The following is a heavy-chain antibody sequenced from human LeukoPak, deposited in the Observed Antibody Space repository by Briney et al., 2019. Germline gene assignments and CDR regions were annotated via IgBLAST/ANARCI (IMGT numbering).Heavy chain of an antibody. CDR2: XNPNSXXT. Sequence: PGQXXXXMGRXNPNSXXTNYAQKFQGRVTMTRDTSISTAYMELSRLRSDDTAVYYCARDLYDFWSGYSLYYYYYGMDVWGQGTTVTVSS. CDR3: ARDLYDFWSGYSLYYYYYGMDV. D-gene: IGHD3-3*01. V-gene: IGHV1-2*06. J-gene: IGHJ6*02.